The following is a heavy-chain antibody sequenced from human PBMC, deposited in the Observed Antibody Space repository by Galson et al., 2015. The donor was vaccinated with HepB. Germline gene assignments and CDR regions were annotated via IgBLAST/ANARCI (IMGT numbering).Heavy chain of an antibody. CDR2: ISGSGGST. CDR1: RFTFSNYA. CDR3: AKSLPFYFWSPLRDMDV. Sequence: SLRLSCAASRFTFSNYAMSWVRQAPGKGLEWVPAISGSGGSTYYADSVKGRFTISRDNSKNTLYLQMNSLRAEDTAVYYCAKSLPFYFWSPLRDMDVWGQGTTVTVSS. D-gene: IGHD3-3*01. J-gene: IGHJ6*02. V-gene: IGHV3-23*01.